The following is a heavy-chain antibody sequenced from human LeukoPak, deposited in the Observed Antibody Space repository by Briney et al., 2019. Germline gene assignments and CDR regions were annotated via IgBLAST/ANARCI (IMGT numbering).Heavy chain of an antibody. D-gene: IGHD5-12*01. Sequence: PGGSLRLSCAASGFTFSSYSMNWVRQAPGKGLEWVSSISSSSSYIYYADSVKGRFTISRDNAKNSLYLQMNSLRAEDTAVYYCARALSPASRGYSGYDREPKGYWGQGTLVTVSS. CDR1: GFTFSSYS. CDR2: ISSSSSYI. V-gene: IGHV3-21*01. CDR3: ARALSPASRGYSGYDREPKGY. J-gene: IGHJ4*02.